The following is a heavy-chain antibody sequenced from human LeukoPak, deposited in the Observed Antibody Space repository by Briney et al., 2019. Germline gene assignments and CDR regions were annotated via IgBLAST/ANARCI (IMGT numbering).Heavy chain of an antibody. CDR3: ARGYCGGDCYTDY. CDR2: IYYSGST. J-gene: IGHJ4*02. Sequence: PSETLSLTCTVSGGSISSYYWSWIRQPPGKGLEWIGYIYYSGSTNYNPSLKSRVTISVDTSKNQFSLKLSSVTAADTAVYYCARGYCGGDCYTDYWGQGTLVTVSS. CDR1: GGSISSYY. D-gene: IGHD2-21*02. V-gene: IGHV4-59*01.